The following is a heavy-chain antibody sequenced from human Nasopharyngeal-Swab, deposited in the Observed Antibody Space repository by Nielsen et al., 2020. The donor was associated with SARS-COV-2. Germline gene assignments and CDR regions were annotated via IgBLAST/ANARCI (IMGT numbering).Heavy chain of an antibody. D-gene: IGHD3-10*01. CDR3: ASLRDPRYYGSGRHQDP. CDR1: GYTFTSYG. V-gene: IGHV1-18*01. J-gene: IGHJ5*02. Sequence: ASVKVSCKASGYTFTSYGISWVRQAPGQGLEWMGWISAYNGNTNYAQKLQGRVTMTTDTSTDTAYMELSSLRSEDTAVYYCASLRDPRYYGSGRHQDPWGQGTLVTVSS. CDR2: ISAYNGNT.